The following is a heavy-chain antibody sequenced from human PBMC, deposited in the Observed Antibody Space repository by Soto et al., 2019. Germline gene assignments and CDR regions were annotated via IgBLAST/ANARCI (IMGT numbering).Heavy chain of an antibody. CDR3: AKDFSDIWDYRRDFDY. J-gene: IGHJ4*02. CDR1: GFTLDDYA. CDR2: ISWNSGSI. V-gene: IGHV3-9*01. D-gene: IGHD1-7*01. Sequence: EVQLVESGGGLVQPGRSLRLSCGASGFTLDDYAIHWVRQAPGKGLEWVSGISWNSGSIAYADSVKGRFTISRDNAKNSLYLQMNSLTPEDTALYYCAKDFSDIWDYRRDFDYWGQGTLVTVSS.